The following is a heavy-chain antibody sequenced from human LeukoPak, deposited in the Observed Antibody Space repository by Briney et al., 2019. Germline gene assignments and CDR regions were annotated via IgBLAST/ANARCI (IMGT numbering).Heavy chain of an antibody. J-gene: IGHJ4*02. CDR3: ARDAYYYDGSGYYVVDY. V-gene: IGHV1-18*01. D-gene: IGHD3-22*01. CDR2: ISAYNGNT. CDR1: GYTFTSYA. Sequence: AASVKVSCKASGYTFTSYAISWVRQAPGQGLEWMGWISAYNGNTNYAQNFQGRVTMTTDTSTRTAYMELRSLRFDDTAVYYCARDAYYYDGSGYYVVDYWGQGTLVTVSS.